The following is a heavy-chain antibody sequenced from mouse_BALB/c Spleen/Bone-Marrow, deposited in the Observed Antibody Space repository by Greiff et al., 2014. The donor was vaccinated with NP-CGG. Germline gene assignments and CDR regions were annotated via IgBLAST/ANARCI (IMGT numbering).Heavy chain of an antibody. CDR3: ARCDGYSYYFDY. CDR2: IYPGDGDT. D-gene: IGHD2-3*01. Sequence: QVQLQQPGADLVRPGSSVKISCKASGYAFSNYWMNWVEQRPGQGLEWIGQIYPGDGDTNYNGKFKGKATLTADKSSSTAYMQLSSLTSEDSAVYFCARCDGYSYYFDYWGQGTTLTVSS. CDR1: GYAFSNYW. J-gene: IGHJ2*01. V-gene: IGHV1-80*01.